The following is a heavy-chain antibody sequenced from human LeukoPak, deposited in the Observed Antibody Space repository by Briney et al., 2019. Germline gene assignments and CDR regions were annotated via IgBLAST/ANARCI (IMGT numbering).Heavy chain of an antibody. CDR3: ARLRIAAASSPYYFDY. CDR2: IYPGDSDT. D-gene: IGHD6-13*01. J-gene: IGHJ4*02. CDR1: GYSFTNYW. V-gene: IGHV5-51*01. Sequence: GESLKISCGGSGYSFTNYWIGWVRQMPGKGLEWMGMIYPGDSDTRYSPSFQGQVTISADKSINTAYLQWSSLKASDTAMYHCARLRIAAASSPYYFDYWGQGTLVTVSS.